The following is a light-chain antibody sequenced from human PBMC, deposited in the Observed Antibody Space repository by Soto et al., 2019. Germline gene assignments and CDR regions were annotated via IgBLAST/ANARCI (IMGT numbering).Light chain of an antibody. Sequence: EIVLTQSPATLSLSPGERATLSCRASPSVSSSLAWYQQKPGQAPRLLIYDASNRATGIPARFSGSGSGTDFTLTISSLESEDFAVYYCQQRSNWPPTFGQGTKVEIK. CDR1: PSVSSS. V-gene: IGKV3-11*01. CDR2: DAS. CDR3: QQRSNWPPT. J-gene: IGKJ1*01.